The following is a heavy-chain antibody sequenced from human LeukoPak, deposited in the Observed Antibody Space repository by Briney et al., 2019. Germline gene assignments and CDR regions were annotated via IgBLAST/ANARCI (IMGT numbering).Heavy chain of an antibody. CDR1: GYSISSGYY. CDR2: IYHSGGT. J-gene: IGHJ4*02. V-gene: IGHV4-38-2*02. Sequence: SETLSLTCTVSGYSISSGYYWGWIRQPPGKGLEWIGSIYHSGGTYYNPSLKSRVTISVDTSKNQFSLELSSVTAADTAVYYCARTTVDTAMVYDYWGQGTLVTVSS. CDR3: ARTTVDTAMVYDY. D-gene: IGHD5-18*01.